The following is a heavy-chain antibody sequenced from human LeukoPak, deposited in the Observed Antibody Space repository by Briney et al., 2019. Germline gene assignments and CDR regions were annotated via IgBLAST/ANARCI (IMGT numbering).Heavy chain of an antibody. V-gene: IGHV4-34*01. J-gene: IGHJ4*02. CDR3: ARAVYSSSSTYYFDY. Sequence: SETLSLTCVVYGGSFSGYYWSWIRQPPGKGLEWIGEINHSGSTNDNPSLKSRVTISLDTSKNQFSLKLSSVTAADTAVYYCARAVYSSSSTYYFDYWGQGTLVTVSS. CDR1: GGSFSGYY. D-gene: IGHD6-6*01. CDR2: INHSGST.